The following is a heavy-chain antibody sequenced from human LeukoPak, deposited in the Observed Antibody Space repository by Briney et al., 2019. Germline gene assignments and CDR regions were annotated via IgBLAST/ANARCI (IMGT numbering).Heavy chain of an antibody. Sequence: GGSLRLSCAASGFTFSSYAMSWVRQAPGRGLEWVSSITAIDGRTYYADSVRGRFTISRDNSKNTVYLQLNSLRAGDTAIYYCTKDRRGPAAGTWYFDSWGQGPLVTVSS. J-gene: IGHJ4*02. V-gene: IGHV3-23*01. CDR3: TKDRRGPAAGTWYFDS. CDR2: ITAIDGRT. D-gene: IGHD6-13*01. CDR1: GFTFSSYA.